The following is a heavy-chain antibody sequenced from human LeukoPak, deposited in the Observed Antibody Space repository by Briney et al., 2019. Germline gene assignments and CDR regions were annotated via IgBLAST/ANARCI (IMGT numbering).Heavy chain of an antibody. Sequence: GESLKISCKGSGYSFTSYWIGWVRQMPGKGLEWMGIIYPGDSDTRYSPSFQGQVTISADKSISTAYLQWGSLKASDTAMYYCARQDDLRYCSGGSCPFDYWGQGTLVTVSS. J-gene: IGHJ4*02. V-gene: IGHV5-51*01. CDR1: GYSFTSYW. CDR3: ARQDDLRYCSGGSCPFDY. D-gene: IGHD2-15*01. CDR2: IYPGDSDT.